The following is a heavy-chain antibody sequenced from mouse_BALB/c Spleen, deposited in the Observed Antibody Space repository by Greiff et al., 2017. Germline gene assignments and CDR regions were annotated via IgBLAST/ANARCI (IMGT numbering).Heavy chain of an antibody. J-gene: IGHJ3*01. CDR2: ISYSGST. CDR1: GYSITSDYA. D-gene: IGHD4-1*01. V-gene: IGHV3-2*02. Sequence: VQLQQSGPGLVKPSQSLSLTCTVTGYSITSDYAWTWIRQFPGNKLEWMGYISYSGSTSYNPSLKSRISITRDTSKNQFFLQLNSVTTEDTATYYCAREGNWPFAYWGQGTLVTVSA. CDR3: AREGNWPFAY.